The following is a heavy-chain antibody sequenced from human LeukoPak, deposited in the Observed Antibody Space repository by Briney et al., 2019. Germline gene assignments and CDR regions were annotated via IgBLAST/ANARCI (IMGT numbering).Heavy chain of an antibody. V-gene: IGHV3-11*01. CDR2: IKGTGLTT. CDR1: GFIFSDYY. J-gene: IGHJ4*02. D-gene: IGHD2/OR15-2a*01. Sequence: GGSLRLSCAASGFIFSDYYMAWIRQAPGKGLEWISTIKGTGLTTYYADSVKGRFTISRENSKNTLYLQMNSLRAEDTAVYYCAKDSAKKYDDYWGQGTLVTVSS. CDR3: AKDSAKKYDDY.